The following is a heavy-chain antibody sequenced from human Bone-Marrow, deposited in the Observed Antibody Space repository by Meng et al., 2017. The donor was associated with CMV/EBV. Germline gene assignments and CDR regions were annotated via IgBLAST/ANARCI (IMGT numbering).Heavy chain of an antibody. D-gene: IGHD1-20*01. CDR2: IYYSGTT. Sequence: QVQLQESGPGLVKPSQTLSLTCTVSGGSINTGAYYWSWIRQLPVKGLEWIGFIYYSGTTYYNPSLKSRLTVSIDTSKNQFSLKLSSVTAADTALYYCASVEYNFRGLDPWGQGTLVTVSS. CDR1: GGSINTGAYY. CDR3: ASVEYNFRGLDP. J-gene: IGHJ5*02. V-gene: IGHV4-31*03.